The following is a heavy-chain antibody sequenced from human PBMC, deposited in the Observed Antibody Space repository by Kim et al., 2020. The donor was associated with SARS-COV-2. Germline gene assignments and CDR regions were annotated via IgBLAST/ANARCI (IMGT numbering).Heavy chain of an antibody. V-gene: IGHV4-38-2*02. CDR1: GYSISSGYY. Sequence: SETLSLTCTVSGYSISSGYYWGWIRQPPGKGLEWIGSIYHSGSTYYNPSLKSRVTISVDTSKNQFSLKLSSVTAADTAVYYCARVAGEIRSSWDYVWGSSFDYWGQGTLVTVSS. D-gene: IGHD3-16*01. CDR3: ARVAGEIRSSWDYVWGSSFDY. J-gene: IGHJ4*02. CDR2: IYHSGST.